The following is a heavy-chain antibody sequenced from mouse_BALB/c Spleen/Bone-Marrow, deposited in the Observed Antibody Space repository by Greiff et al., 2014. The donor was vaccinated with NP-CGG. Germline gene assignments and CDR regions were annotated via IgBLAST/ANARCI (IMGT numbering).Heavy chain of an antibody. CDR3: ARDWDYYAMDY. J-gene: IGHJ4*01. V-gene: IGHV1-77*01. CDR1: GYTFTDYY. D-gene: IGHD4-1*01. CDR2: IYPRSDNT. Sequence: QVQLQQSGAELARPGASVKLSCKASGYTFTDYYINWGKQRTGQGLEWIGEIYPRSDNTYYNEKFKGKATLTADKSSSTAYLQLSSLTSEDSAVYFCARDWDYYAMDYWGQGTSVTVSS.